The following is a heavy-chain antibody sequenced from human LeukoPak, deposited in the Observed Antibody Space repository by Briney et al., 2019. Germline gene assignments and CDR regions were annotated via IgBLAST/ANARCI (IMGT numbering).Heavy chain of an antibody. D-gene: IGHD1-26*01. J-gene: IGHJ6*03. CDR3: ARDPYSGTYGNTYYYYMDV. CDR2: ITTSSTYT. CDR1: GFSFSSYN. Sequence: GGSLRLSCEASGFSFSSYNMDWVRQTPGKGLEWISSITTSSTYTFYADSVKGRFTISRDNARNSLYLQMNSLRVEDTAVYYCARDPYSGTYGNTYYYYMDVWGKGTTVTI. V-gene: IGHV3-21*01.